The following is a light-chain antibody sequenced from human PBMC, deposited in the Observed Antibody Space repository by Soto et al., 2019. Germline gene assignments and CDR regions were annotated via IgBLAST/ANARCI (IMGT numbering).Light chain of an antibody. CDR2: GNS. V-gene: IGLV1-40*01. CDR1: TSNIGAGYN. CDR3: QSYDSSLSGYV. J-gene: IGLJ1*01. Sequence: QSVLTQPPSVSGAPGQRVTISCTGSTSNIGAGYNVGWYQQLPGTAPKLLIYGNSNRPSGVPDRFSGSKSGTSASLAITGLQAEDEADYYCQSYDSSLSGYVFGTGTKLTVL.